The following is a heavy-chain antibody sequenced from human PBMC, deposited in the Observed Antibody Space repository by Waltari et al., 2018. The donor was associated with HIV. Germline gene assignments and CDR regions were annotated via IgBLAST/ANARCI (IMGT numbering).Heavy chain of an antibody. CDR1: VFTFSSYS. V-gene: IGHV3-48*02. CDR3: ARWHCSSTSCRGLDY. CDR2: ISSTSNNK. D-gene: IGHD2-2*01. Sequence: EVQLVESGGDLVQPGGSLRLSCAASVFTFSSYSMVWVRQRPGKGLGWVSYISSTSNNKYYADAVNGAFTICRDQAKNSLFLQMDGLRDEDTATEYCARWHCSSTSCRGLDYWGQGTLVIVSS. J-gene: IGHJ4*02.